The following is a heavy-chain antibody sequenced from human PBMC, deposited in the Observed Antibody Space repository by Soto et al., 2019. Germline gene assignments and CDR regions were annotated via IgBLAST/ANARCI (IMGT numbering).Heavy chain of an antibody. Sequence: QVHLVQSGAEVKKPGASVKVSCQASGYAFTTYGITWVRQAPGQGLEWMGWISAHNGNTNYAQKLQGRVTVTRDTSTSTAYMELXXXXXXXXXXXYCARGRYGDYWGQGALVTVSS. CDR1: GYAFTTYG. D-gene: IGHD1-26*01. CDR2: ISAHNGNT. V-gene: IGHV1-18*01. CDR3: ARGRYGDY. J-gene: IGHJ4*02.